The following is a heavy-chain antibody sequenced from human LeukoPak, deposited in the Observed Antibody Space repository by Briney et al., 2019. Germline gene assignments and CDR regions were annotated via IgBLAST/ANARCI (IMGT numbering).Heavy chain of an antibody. Sequence: SETLSLTCTVSGGSISSYYWSWIRQPPGKGLEWIRYIYYSGSTNYNPSLKSRVTISVDTSKNQFSLKLSSVTAADTAAYYCARDRGSYRNDAFDIWGQGTMVTVSS. D-gene: IGHD1-26*01. J-gene: IGHJ3*02. CDR2: IYYSGST. CDR3: ARDRGSYRNDAFDI. CDR1: GGSISSYY. V-gene: IGHV4-59*01.